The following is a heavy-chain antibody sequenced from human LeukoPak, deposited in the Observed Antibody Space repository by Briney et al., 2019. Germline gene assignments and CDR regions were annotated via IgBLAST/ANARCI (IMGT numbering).Heavy chain of an antibody. J-gene: IGHJ4*02. Sequence: ASVKVSCKASGGTFSSYAISWVRQAPGQGLEWMGRIIPILGIANYAQKFQGRVMITADKSTSTAYMELSSLRSEDTAVYYCARDIDGVSGTAGDYWGQGTLVTVSS. V-gene: IGHV1-69*04. CDR2: IIPILGIA. D-gene: IGHD2-15*01. CDR1: GGTFSSYA. CDR3: ARDIDGVSGTAGDY.